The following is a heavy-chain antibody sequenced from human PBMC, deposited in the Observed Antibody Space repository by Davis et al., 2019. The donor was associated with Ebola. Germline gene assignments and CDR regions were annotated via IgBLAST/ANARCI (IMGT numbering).Heavy chain of an antibody. Sequence: SVKVSCKASGGTFSSYAISWVRQAPGQGLEWMGGIIPIFGTANYAQKFQVRVTITADESTSTAYMELSSLRSEDTAVYYCARGFYGDYVFDYWGQGTLVTVSS. CDR3: ARGFYGDYVFDY. CDR1: GGTFSSYA. V-gene: IGHV1-69*13. D-gene: IGHD4-17*01. CDR2: IIPIFGTA. J-gene: IGHJ4*02.